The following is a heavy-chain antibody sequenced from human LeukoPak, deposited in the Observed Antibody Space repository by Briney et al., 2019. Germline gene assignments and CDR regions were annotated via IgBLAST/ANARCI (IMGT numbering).Heavy chain of an antibody. V-gene: IGHV1-18*01. D-gene: IGHD3-10*01. J-gene: IGHJ4*02. Sequence: ASVKVSCKASGYTFTSYGISWVRQAPGQGLEWMGWISAYNGNTNYAQKLQGRVTMTTDTSTSTAYMELRSLRSDDTAVYYCARELGGGTMVRTNYFDYWGQGTLVTVSS. CDR1: GYTFTSYG. CDR3: ARELGGGTMVRTNYFDY. CDR2: ISAYNGNT.